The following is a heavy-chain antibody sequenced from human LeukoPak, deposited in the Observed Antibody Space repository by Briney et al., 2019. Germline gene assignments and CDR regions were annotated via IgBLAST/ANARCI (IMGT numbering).Heavy chain of an antibody. CDR2: ISVTRSSI. Sequence: PGGSLRLSCAASGLTLSRYSMHWVRQAPGKGLEWVSYISVTRSSITYADSVKGRFTISRDNAKNSLYLHMNSLRADDTAVYYCARDQGGEGTDYWGQGTLVTVSS. D-gene: IGHD3-16*01. J-gene: IGHJ4*02. CDR1: GLTLSRYS. CDR3: ARDQGGEGTDY. V-gene: IGHV3-48*01.